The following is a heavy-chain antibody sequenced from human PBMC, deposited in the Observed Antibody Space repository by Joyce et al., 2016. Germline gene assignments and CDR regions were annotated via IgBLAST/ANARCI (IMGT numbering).Heavy chain of an antibody. CDR2: ISSSSSYI. Sequence: EVQLVESGGGLVKPGGSLRLSCAASGFTFSSYSMNWVRQAPGKRMEWFSYISSSSSYIYYANSVKGRFTISRDNAKNSLYLQMNSLRAEDTAVYYCARGKDFYGPGSYSNWFDPWGQGTLVTVSS. V-gene: IGHV3-21*02. J-gene: IGHJ5*02. CDR1: GFTFSSYS. CDR3: ARGKDFYGPGSYSNWFDP. D-gene: IGHD3-10*01.